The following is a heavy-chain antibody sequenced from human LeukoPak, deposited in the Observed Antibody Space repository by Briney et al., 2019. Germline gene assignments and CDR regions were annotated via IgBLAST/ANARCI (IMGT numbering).Heavy chain of an antibody. CDR1: GGSFSGYY. V-gene: IGHV4-34*01. J-gene: IGHJ6*03. Sequence: PSETLSLNCAVYGGSFSGYYWSWLRQPPGKGLEWIGEINHSGSTYYNPSLKSRVTISVDTSKNQFSLKLSSVTAADTAVYYCARVTYYYDSSGYQTNYYYYYYMDVWGKGTTVTVSS. D-gene: IGHD3-22*01. CDR3: ARVTYYYDSSGYQTNYYYYYYMDV. CDR2: INHSGST.